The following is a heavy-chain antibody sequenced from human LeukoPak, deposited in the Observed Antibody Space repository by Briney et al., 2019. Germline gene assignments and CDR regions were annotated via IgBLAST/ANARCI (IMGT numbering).Heavy chain of an antibody. V-gene: IGHV4-39*01. CDR3: ASYDFWGGYTYDH. CDR2: IYNSGST. CDR1: GGSISSGTYY. D-gene: IGHD3-3*01. J-gene: IGHJ4*02. Sequence: KPSETLSLTCAVSGGSISSGTYYWGWIRQPPGKGMEWIGSIYNSGSTYYNPSLKSRVTISVDTSENPYSLKLSSVTAADTAVYYCASYDFWGGYTYDHWGQGTLVSVSS.